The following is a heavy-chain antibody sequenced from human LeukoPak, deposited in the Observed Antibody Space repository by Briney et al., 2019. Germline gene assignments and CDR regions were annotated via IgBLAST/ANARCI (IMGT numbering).Heavy chain of an antibody. D-gene: IGHD1-26*01. CDR2: IKSNTDGGTT. CDR1: GFTFSNAW. J-gene: IGHJ1*01. Sequence: PGGSLRLSCAASGFTFSNAWMTWVRQAPGKGLEWVGRIKSNTDGGTTDYAAPVKGRFTISRDDSENTLYLQMNSLRTEDTAVYYCTTGYYADYFQHWGQGTLVTVSS. V-gene: IGHV3-15*01. CDR3: TTGYYADYFQH.